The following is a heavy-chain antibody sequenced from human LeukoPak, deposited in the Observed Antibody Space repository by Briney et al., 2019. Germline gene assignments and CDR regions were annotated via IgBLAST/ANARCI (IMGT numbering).Heavy chain of an antibody. V-gene: IGHV3-74*01. Sequence: GGSLRLSCAASGFAFSSYWMLWVRQPPGKGLVWVSRINGDGSITTYADSVKGRFTISRDNTKNIPYLEMNSLRAEDTAIYYCARSQFDYRGQGVLVTVSS. CDR2: INGDGSIT. CDR3: ARSQFDY. CDR1: GFAFSSYW. J-gene: IGHJ4*02.